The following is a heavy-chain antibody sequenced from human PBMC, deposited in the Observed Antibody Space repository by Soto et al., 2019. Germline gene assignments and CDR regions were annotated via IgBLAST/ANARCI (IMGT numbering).Heavy chain of an antibody. CDR3: AHIVVAGLGYYFDY. Sequence: QITLKESGPTLVKPTQTLTLTCTFSGFSLSSTRMAVGWIRQPPGKALEWLALIYWDDDKRYSPFLKSRLTIPTDPANNQLVLTMYNMDPVDTARYYCAHIVVAGLGYYFDYWGQGTLVTVSS. CDR1: GFSLSSTRMA. CDR2: IYWDDDK. D-gene: IGHD6-19*01. V-gene: IGHV2-5*02. J-gene: IGHJ4*02.